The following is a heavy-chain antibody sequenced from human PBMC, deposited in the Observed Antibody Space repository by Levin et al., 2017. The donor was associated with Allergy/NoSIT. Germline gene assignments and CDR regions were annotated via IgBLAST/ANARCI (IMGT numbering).Heavy chain of an antibody. CDR2: ISYDGSNK. J-gene: IGHJ6*02. Sequence: GESLKISCAASGFTFSSYGMHWVRQAPGKGLEWVAVISYDGSNKYYADSVKGRFTISRDNSKNTLYLQMNSLRAEDTAVYYCAKWEDVVVAGMDVWGQGTTVTVSS. D-gene: IGHD2-15*01. V-gene: IGHV3-30*18. CDR1: GFTFSSYG. CDR3: AKWEDVVVAGMDV.